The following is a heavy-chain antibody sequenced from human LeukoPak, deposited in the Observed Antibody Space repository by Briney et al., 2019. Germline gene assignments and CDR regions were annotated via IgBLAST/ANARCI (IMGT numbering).Heavy chain of an antibody. Sequence: ASVKVSCKTSGGAFDNYAISWVRQAPGQGLEWMGRIIPILGIANYAQKFQGRVTITADKSTSTAYMELSSLRSEDTAVYYCARDGRGRDGYNLGWYFDLWGRGTLVTVSS. J-gene: IGHJ2*01. V-gene: IGHV1-69*04. CDR1: GGAFDNYA. CDR3: ARDGRGRDGYNLGWYFDL. CDR2: IIPILGIA. D-gene: IGHD5-24*01.